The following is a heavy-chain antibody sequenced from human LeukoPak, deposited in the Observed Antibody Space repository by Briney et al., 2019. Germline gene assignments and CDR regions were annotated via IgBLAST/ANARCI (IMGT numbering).Heavy chain of an antibody. V-gene: IGHV3-33*01. Sequence: GGSLRLSCAASGFTFSSYGMHWVRQAPGKGLEWVAVIWYDGSNKYYADSVKGRFTISRDNSKNTLYLQMNSLRAEDTAVYYCARDGWVITVREMGDLDYWGQETLVTVSS. D-gene: IGHD5-24*01. J-gene: IGHJ4*02. CDR3: ARDGWVITVREMGDLDY. CDR1: GFTFSSYG. CDR2: IWYDGSNK.